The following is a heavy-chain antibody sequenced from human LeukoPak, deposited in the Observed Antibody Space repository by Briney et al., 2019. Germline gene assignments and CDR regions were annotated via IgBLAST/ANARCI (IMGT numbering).Heavy chain of an antibody. V-gene: IGHV3-7*01. CDR3: ARDTNGWNDY. D-gene: IGHD2-8*01. Sequence: GGSLRLSCAASGFTFSSYWMAWVRQAPGKGLEWVANIKQDGSVKQYVGSVKGRFTISRDNAKNSLYLQMNSLRAEDTAVYYCARDTNGWNDYWGQGTLVTVSS. CDR2: IKQDGSVK. J-gene: IGHJ4*02. CDR1: GFTFSSYW.